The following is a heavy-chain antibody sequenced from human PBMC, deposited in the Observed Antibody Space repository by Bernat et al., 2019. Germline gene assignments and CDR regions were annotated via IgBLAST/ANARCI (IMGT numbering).Heavy chain of an antibody. D-gene: IGHD4-11*01. Sequence: QVQLVQSGAEVKKPGASVKVSCKASGYTFTGYYMHWVRQAPGQGLEWMGWISAYNGNTNYAQKLQGRVTMTTDTSTSTAYMELRSLRSDDTAVYYCARGGATVTTRLPAADYWGQGTLVTVSS. V-gene: IGHV1-18*04. J-gene: IGHJ4*02. CDR2: ISAYNGNT. CDR1: GYTFTGYY. CDR3: ARGGATVTTRLPAADY.